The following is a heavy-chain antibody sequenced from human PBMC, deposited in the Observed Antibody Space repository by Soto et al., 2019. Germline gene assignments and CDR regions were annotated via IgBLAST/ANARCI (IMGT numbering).Heavy chain of an antibody. V-gene: IGHV4-59*01. CDR2: IYYSGST. CDR3: ARGREGNKWGG. CDR1: GGSISSYY. D-gene: IGHD1-26*01. Sequence: QVQLQESGPGLVKPSETLSLTCTVSGGSISSYYWSWIRQPPGKGLEWIGYIYYSGSTNYNPSLKSRVTIPVDTPKNQFSVKMSSVTGGDTAVYYCARGREGNKWGGWGQETLFTVSS. J-gene: IGHJ4*02.